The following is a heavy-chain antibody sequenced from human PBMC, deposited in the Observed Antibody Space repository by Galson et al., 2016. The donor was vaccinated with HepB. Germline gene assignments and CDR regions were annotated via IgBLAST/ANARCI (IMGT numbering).Heavy chain of an antibody. CDR2: INTNTGNP. CDR3: ARLTVSDALGDDYFEY. J-gene: IGHJ4*02. Sequence: SVKVSCKASGYTFTSYAMNWVRQAPGQGLQWMGWINTNTGNPTYAQGFTGRFVFSLDTSVTTAYLQISSLKAEDTAVYFCARLTVSDALGDDYFEYWGQGTLVTVPS. V-gene: IGHV7-4-1*02. CDR1: GYTFTSYA. D-gene: IGHD3-16*01.